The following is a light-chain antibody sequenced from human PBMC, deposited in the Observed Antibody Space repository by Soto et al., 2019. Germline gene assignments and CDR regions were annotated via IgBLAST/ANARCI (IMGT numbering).Light chain of an antibody. Sequence: VLPQARGSLSLPPGARATLSCRASKRVSFNYLAWYQQKPGRAPRLLIYDASNRATGIPERFSGSGSGTEFTLTISSLEPEDFAVYYCQQYGSSPRTFGQGTKVDIK. CDR1: KRVSFNY. J-gene: IGKJ1*01. V-gene: IGKV3-20*01. CDR3: QQYGSSPRT. CDR2: DAS.